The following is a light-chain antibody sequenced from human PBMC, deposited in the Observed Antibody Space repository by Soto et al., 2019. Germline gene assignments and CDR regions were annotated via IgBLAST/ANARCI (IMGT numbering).Light chain of an antibody. CDR3: QQYNDWPPIT. J-gene: IGKJ5*01. Sequence: EVVMTQSPDTLSVSPGERASLSCRASQSVSSNLGWYQQKPGQAPRLLIYGASTRATGVPARFSGSGSGTEFSLTTSRLQSEDFSVYYCQQYNDWPPITFGQGTRLESK. CDR2: GAS. V-gene: IGKV3-15*01. CDR1: QSVSSN.